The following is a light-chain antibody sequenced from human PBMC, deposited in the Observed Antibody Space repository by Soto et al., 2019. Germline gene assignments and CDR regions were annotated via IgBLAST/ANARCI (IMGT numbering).Light chain of an antibody. CDR3: MQGVHWPPT. V-gene: IGKV2-30*01. J-gene: IGKJ3*01. CDR2: KVS. CDR1: QSLLYSDGNTY. Sequence: EVVMTQSPLSLPVTLGQPASISSRSDQSLLYSDGNTYLSWFHQRPGQSPRRLINKVSDRDSGVPDRISGGGSGTNFTLKISRVEADDVGVYYCMQGVHWPPTFSPGTKVNIK.